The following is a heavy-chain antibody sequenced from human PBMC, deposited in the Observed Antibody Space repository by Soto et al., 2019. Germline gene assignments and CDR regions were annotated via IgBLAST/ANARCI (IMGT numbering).Heavy chain of an antibody. CDR2: INAGNGNT. CDR1: GYTFTSYA. J-gene: IGHJ4*02. V-gene: IGHV1-3*03. D-gene: IGHD3-22*01. Sequence: GASVKVSCKASGYTFTSYAMHWVRQAPGQRLEWMGWINAGNGNTKYSQKFQGRFTISRDNSKNTLYLQMGSLRAEDMAVYYCARFSGYYSDYWGQGTLVTVSS. CDR3: ARFSGYYSDY.